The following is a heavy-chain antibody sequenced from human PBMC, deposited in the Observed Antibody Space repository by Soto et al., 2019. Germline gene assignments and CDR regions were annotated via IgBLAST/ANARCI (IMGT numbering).Heavy chain of an antibody. CDR1: GFTFSSYG. V-gene: IGHV3-30*18. D-gene: IGHD4-17*01. CDR2: ISYDGSNK. Sequence: GGSLRLSCAASGFTFSSYGMHWVRQAPGKGLEWVAVISYDGSNKYYADSVKGRFTISRDNSKNTLYLQMNSLRAEDTAVYYCAKAPEFYGERPYNWFDPWGQGTLVTVSS. J-gene: IGHJ5*02. CDR3: AKAPEFYGERPYNWFDP.